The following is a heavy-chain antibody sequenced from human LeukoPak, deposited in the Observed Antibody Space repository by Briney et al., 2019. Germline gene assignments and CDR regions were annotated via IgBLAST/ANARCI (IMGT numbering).Heavy chain of an antibody. CDR2: IKSKTDDGTT. CDR3: TTESPLLYDYVWGSYRPPFDP. Sequence: PGGSLRLSCAASGFTFSNAWMSWVRQAPGKGLEWVGRIKSKTDDGTTDYAAPVKGRFTISRDDSKNTLYLQMNSLKTEDTAVYYCTTESPLLYDYVWGSYRPPFDPWGQGTLVTVSS. J-gene: IGHJ5*02. V-gene: IGHV3-15*01. CDR1: GFTFSNAW. D-gene: IGHD3-16*02.